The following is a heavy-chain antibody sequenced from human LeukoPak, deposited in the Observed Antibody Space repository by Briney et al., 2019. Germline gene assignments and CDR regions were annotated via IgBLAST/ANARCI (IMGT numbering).Heavy chain of an antibody. Sequence: SETLSLTCTVSGGSISSYYWSWIRQPPGKGLEWIGHIYYSGSTNYNPSLKSRVTISVDTSKNQFSLKLSSVTAADTAVYYCARVGTYGSGSYLSWLDYWGQGTLVTVSS. J-gene: IGHJ4*02. V-gene: IGHV4-59*01. CDR3: ARVGTYGSGSYLSWLDY. CDR2: IYYSGST. D-gene: IGHD3-10*01. CDR1: GGSISSYY.